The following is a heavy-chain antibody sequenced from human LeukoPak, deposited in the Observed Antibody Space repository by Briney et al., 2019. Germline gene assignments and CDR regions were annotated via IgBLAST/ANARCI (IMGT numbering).Heavy chain of an antibody. CDR2: INPNSGGT. V-gene: IGHV1-2*04. Sequence: ASVKVSCKASGYTFTGYYMHWVRQAPGQGLEWMGWINPNSGGTNYAQKFQGWVTMTRDTSISTAYMELSRLRSDDTAVYYCARPQRYSNYALDYWGQGTLVTVSS. D-gene: IGHD4-11*01. J-gene: IGHJ4*02. CDR1: GYTFTGYY. CDR3: ARPQRYSNYALDY.